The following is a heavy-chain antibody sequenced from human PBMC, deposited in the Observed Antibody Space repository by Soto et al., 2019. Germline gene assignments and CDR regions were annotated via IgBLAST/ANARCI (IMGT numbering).Heavy chain of an antibody. CDR1: GYSFTVYW. Sequence: GEFLKISCQGSGYSFTVYWIGWVRQMPGKGLEWVGIIYPGGDSDTRYSPSFQGQVTISADKSINTAYLQWSSLKASDTAMYYCATQLATSQDAFDVWGLGTMVTVS. CDR3: ATQLATSQDAFDV. D-gene: IGHD2-2*01. J-gene: IGHJ3*01. CDR2: IYPGGDSDT. V-gene: IGHV5-51*01.